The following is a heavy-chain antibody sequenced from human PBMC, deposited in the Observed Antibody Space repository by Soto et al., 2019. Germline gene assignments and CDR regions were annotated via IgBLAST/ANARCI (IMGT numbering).Heavy chain of an antibody. D-gene: IGHD2-2*01. CDR2: ITPILGIS. Sequence: QVHLVQSGAEVKKPGSSVKVSCRAPGGTFNTYAISWLRQAPGQGFEWMGRITPILGISKHSQNFQGRLTFTSGMSTSRGSLELNSLRSGDTAVYFCAREGDCSRTNSFGGSDFDLWGQGTAVTVSS. CDR3: AREGDCSRTNSFGGSDFDL. J-gene: IGHJ4*01. CDR1: GGTFNTYA. V-gene: IGHV1-69*04.